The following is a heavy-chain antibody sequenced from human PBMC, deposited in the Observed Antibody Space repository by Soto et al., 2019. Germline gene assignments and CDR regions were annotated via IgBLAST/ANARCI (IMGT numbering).Heavy chain of an antibody. J-gene: IGHJ4*02. CDR3: ARYAGYSLAPDY. CDR2: ITSGSSFI. D-gene: IGHD6-13*01. V-gene: IGHV3-21*01. CDR1: GFTFSSYS. Sequence: PGGSLRLSCAASGFTFSSYSMNWVRQAPGKGLEWVSSITSGSSFIYYADSVKGRFTISRDNAKNSLYLQMNSLRAEDTAMYYCARYAGYSLAPDYWGKGTLVTVSS.